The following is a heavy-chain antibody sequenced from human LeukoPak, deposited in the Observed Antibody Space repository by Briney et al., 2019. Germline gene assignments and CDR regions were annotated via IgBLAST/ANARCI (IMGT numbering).Heavy chain of an antibody. CDR1: GGTFSSYA. D-gene: IGHD6-13*01. J-gene: IGHJ4*02. Sequence: GASVKVSCTASGGTFSSYAISWVRQAPGQGLEWMGWISAYNGNTNYAQKLQGRVTMTTDTSTSTAYMELRSLRSDDTAVYYCARAPSIAAADYWGQGTLVTVSS. CDR3: ARAPSIAAADY. CDR2: ISAYNGNT. V-gene: IGHV1-18*01.